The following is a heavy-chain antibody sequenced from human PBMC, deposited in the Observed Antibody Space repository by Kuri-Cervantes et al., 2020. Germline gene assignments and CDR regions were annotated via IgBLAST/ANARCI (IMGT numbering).Heavy chain of an antibody. D-gene: IGHD3-16*01. CDR2: ISSSSSYI. CDR1: GFTFSRNT. CDR3: ASQGDLGY. V-gene: IGHV3-21*01. Sequence: GGSLRLSCTASGFTFSRNTMNWVRQAPGKGLEWVSSISSSSSYIYYADLVKGRFTISRDNAKNSLYLQMNSLRAEDTAVYYCASQGDLGYWGQGTLVTVSS. J-gene: IGHJ4*02.